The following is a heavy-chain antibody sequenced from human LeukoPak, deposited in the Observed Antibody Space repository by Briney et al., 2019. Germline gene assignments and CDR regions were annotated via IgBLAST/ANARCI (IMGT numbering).Heavy chain of an antibody. CDR1: GYTFTGYD. CDR3: ARGGSRWLQWVIDY. CDR2: MNPNSGNT. D-gene: IGHD5-24*01. J-gene: IGHJ4*02. V-gene: IGHV1-8*01. Sequence: ASVKVSCKASGYTFTGYDINWVRQATGQGLEWMGWMNPNSGNTGYAQKFQGRVTMTRNTSISTAYMELSSLRSEDTAVYYCARGGSRWLQWVIDYWGQGTLVTVSS.